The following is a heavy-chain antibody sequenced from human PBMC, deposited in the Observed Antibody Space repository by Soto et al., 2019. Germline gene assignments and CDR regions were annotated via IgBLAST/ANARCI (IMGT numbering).Heavy chain of an antibody. J-gene: IGHJ4*02. V-gene: IGHV4-4*02. CDR3: ARDVKEEAEWLRLGPPGDY. CDR1: GGSISSSNW. Sequence: PSETLSLTRAVSGGSISSSNWWSWVRQPPGKGLEWIGEIYHSGSTNYNPSLKSRVTISVDKSKNQFSLKLSSVTAADTAVYYCARDVKEEAEWLRLGPPGDYWGQGTLVTVSS. D-gene: IGHD5-12*01. CDR2: IYHSGST.